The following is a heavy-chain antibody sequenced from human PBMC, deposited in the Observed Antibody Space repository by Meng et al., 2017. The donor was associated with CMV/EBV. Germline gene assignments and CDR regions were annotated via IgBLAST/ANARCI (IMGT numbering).Heavy chain of an antibody. CDR2: IWYDGSNK. Sequence: GGSLRPSCAAPGFTFSSYGMHWVRQAPGKGLEWVAVIWYDGSNKYYADSVKGRFTISRDNSKNTLYLQMNGLRAEDTAVYYCAKDEYSSSSDAFDIWGQGTMVTVSS. CDR3: AKDEYSSSSDAFDI. D-gene: IGHD6-6*01. CDR1: GFTFSSYG. V-gene: IGHV3-33*06. J-gene: IGHJ3*02.